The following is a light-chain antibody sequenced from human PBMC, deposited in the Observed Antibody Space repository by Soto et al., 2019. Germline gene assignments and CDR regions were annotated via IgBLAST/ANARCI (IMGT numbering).Light chain of an antibody. CDR1: QSVSSN. Sequence: EIVMTQSPATLSVSPGERATLSCRASQSVSSNLAWYQQKTGQAPRLLIYGASTRATGITARFSGSGSGTEFTLTISSLQSEDFAVYYCQQYNNWPPMAFGQGTKVEIK. CDR3: QQYNNWPPMA. J-gene: IGKJ1*01. CDR2: GAS. V-gene: IGKV3-15*01.